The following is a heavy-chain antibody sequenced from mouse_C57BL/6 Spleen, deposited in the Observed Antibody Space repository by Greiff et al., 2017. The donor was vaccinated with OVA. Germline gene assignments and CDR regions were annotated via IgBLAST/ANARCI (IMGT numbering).Heavy chain of an antibody. CDR3: AREGTTVDYYAMDY. D-gene: IGHD1-1*01. CDR2: IYPGSGNT. CDR1: GYTFTDYY. J-gene: IGHJ4*01. V-gene: IGHV1-76*01. Sequence: QVQLQQSGAELVRPGASVKLSCKASGYTFTDYYINWVKQRPGQGLEWIARIYPGSGNTYYNEKFKGKATLTAEKSSSTAYMQLSSLTSEDSAVYFCAREGTTVDYYAMDYWGQGTSVTVSS.